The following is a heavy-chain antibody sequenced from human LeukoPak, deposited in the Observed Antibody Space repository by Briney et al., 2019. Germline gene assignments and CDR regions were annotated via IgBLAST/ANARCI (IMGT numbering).Heavy chain of an antibody. CDR2: IIPIFGTA. CDR1: GYTFTSYY. CDR3: AGGYSSGYPGDY. J-gene: IGHJ4*02. D-gene: IGHD3-22*01. V-gene: IGHV1-69*13. Sequence: GASVKVSCKASGYTFTSYYMHWVRQAPGQGLEWMGGIIPIFGTANYAQKFQGRVTITADESTSTAYMELSSLRSEDTAVYYCAGGYSSGYPGDYWGQGTLVTVSS.